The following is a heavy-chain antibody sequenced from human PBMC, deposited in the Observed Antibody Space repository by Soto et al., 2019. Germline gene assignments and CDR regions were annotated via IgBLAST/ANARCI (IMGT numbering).Heavy chain of an antibody. CDR2: INAGNGNT. V-gene: IGHV1-3*01. CDR1: GYTFTSYA. Sequence: ASVKVSCKASGYTFTSYAMHWVRQAPGQRLEWMGWINAGNGNTKYSQKFQGRVTITRDTSASTAYMELSSLRSEDTAVYYCARDSTAGPKYLARMDVWGKGTTVTVSS. J-gene: IGHJ6*03. CDR3: ARDSTAGPKYLARMDV. D-gene: IGHD6-13*01.